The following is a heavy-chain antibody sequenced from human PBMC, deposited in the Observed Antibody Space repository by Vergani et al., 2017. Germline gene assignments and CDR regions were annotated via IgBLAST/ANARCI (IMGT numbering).Heavy chain of an antibody. CDR1: GFSFPGYA. Sequence: EVQLLESGGGLVQPGGSLRLSCEASGFSFPGYAMSWVRQAPGKGLEWVSGISGSGGFTYYADSVKGRFTISRDNSKNTMFLQMNNLRAEDTAVYYCARAEPQFYFDYWGQGTLVTVSS. J-gene: IGHJ4*02. D-gene: IGHD1-14*01. CDR3: ARAEPQFYFDY. V-gene: IGHV3-23*01. CDR2: ISGSGGFT.